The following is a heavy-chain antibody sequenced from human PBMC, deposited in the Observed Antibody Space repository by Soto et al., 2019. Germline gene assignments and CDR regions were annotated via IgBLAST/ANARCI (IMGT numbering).Heavy chain of an antibody. CDR1: GGSISSYY. CDR2: IYYSGST. Sequence: PSETLSLTCTVSGGSISSYYWSWIRQPPGKGLEWIGYIYYSGSTNYNPSLKSRVTIPVDTSKSQFSLRLSSVTAADTAVYYCARGITDIVVVPAAIRFDYWGQGTLVTVSS. V-gene: IGHV4-59*01. J-gene: IGHJ4*02. CDR3: ARGITDIVVVPAAIRFDY. D-gene: IGHD2-2*02.